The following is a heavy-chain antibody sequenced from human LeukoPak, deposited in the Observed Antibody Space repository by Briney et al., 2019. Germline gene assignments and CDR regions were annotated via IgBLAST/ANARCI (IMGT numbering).Heavy chain of an antibody. D-gene: IGHD2-2*01. Sequence: PGGSLRLSCAASGFTFSSYVMSWVRQAPGKGLEWVSAISGSGGSTYYADSVKGRFTISRDNSKNTLYLQMNSLRAEDTAVYYCAKVGCSSTSCLRGYYFDYWGQGTLVTVSS. CDR3: AKVGCSSTSCLRGYYFDY. V-gene: IGHV3-23*01. J-gene: IGHJ4*02. CDR2: ISGSGGST. CDR1: GFTFSSYV.